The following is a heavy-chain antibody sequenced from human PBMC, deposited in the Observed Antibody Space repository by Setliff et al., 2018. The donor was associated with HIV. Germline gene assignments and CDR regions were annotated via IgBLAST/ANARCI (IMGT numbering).Heavy chain of an antibody. D-gene: IGHD3-22*01. CDR3: ATVRRYYYDSSGQEYFQH. V-gene: IGHV1-18*01. CDR2: INGYSAKT. J-gene: IGHJ1*01. Sequence: ASVKVSCKASGYTFTNYGITWVRQAPGQGLEWMGWINGYSAKTNYAQKIQGRLTMTEDTSTDTAYMELSSLRSEDTAVYYCATVRRYYYDSSGQEYFQHWGQGTLVTVSS. CDR1: GYTFTNYG.